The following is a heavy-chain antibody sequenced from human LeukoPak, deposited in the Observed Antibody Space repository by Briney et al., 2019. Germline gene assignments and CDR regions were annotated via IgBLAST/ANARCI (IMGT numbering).Heavy chain of an antibody. V-gene: IGHV1-18*01. CDR1: GYTFTNFG. CDR2: ITPYNGNT. CDR3: ARMMTPRLYYDSSGYYYGAFDI. J-gene: IGHJ3*02. D-gene: IGHD3-22*01. Sequence: ASVKVSCKVSGYTFTNFGISWVRQAPGQGLEWMGWITPYNGNTNYAQKLQGRVTMTTDTSTSTAYMELRSLRSDDTAMYYCARMMTPRLYYDSSGYYYGAFDIWGQGTMVTVSS.